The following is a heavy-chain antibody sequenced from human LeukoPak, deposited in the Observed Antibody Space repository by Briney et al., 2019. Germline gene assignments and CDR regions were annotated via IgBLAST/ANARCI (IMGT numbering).Heavy chain of an antibody. CDR1: GFTFSTYA. D-gene: IGHD5-12*01. CDR3: AKDLSELRSSAVDV. CDR2: ISGFVGGT. V-gene: IGHV3-23*01. J-gene: IGHJ3*01. Sequence: GGSLRLSCAASGFTFSTYAMSWVRQAPGKGLEWVSAISGFVGGTYYADSVKGRFTISRDNSKTTLYLQMNSLRAEDTAVYYCAKDLSELRSSAVDVWGQGTMVTVSS.